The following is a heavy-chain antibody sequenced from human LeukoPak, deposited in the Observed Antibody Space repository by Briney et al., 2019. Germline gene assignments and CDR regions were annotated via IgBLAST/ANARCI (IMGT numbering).Heavy chain of an antibody. J-gene: IGHJ4*02. CDR1: GASISRGSW. Sequence: SETLSLTCDVSGASISRGSWWSWVRQPPGKGLEWIGEFSHSGITNFNPSLKSRVTISVDTSKNHFSLKLGSVTAADTAVYYCARQNSGYDLGPFAYWGQGILVTVSS. CDR3: ARQNSGYDLGPFAY. V-gene: IGHV4-4*02. D-gene: IGHD5-12*01. CDR2: FSHSGIT.